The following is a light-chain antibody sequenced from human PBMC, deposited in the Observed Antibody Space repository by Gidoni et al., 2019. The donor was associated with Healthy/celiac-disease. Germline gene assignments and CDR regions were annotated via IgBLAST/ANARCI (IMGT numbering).Light chain of an antibody. CDR2: GAS. J-gene: IGKJ4*01. CDR3: QQYGSSPLT. CDR1: QSVSSSY. V-gene: IGKV3-20*01. Sequence: EIVLTQSPGTLSLSPGDSATLSCRASQSVSSSYLAWYQQKPGQAPRLLIYGASSRATGIPDRFSGSGSGTDFTLTISRLEPEDFAVYYCQQYGSSPLTFXGXTKVXIK.